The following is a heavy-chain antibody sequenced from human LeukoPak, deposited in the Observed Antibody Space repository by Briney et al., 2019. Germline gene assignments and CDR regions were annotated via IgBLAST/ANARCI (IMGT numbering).Heavy chain of an antibody. D-gene: IGHD3-10*01. CDR2: ISGSGGST. J-gene: IGHJ4*02. V-gene: IGHV3-23*01. Sequence: GGSLRLSCAASGFTFSDYYMSWIRQAPGKGLEWVSAISGSGGSTYYADSVKGRFTISRDNSKNTLYLQMNSLRAEDTAVYYCAKDDEFGHHFDYWGQGTLVTVSS. CDR3: AKDDEFGHHFDY. CDR1: GFTFSDYY.